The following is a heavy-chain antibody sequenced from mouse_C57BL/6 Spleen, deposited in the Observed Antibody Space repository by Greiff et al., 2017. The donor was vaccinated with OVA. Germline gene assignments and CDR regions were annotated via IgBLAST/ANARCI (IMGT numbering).Heavy chain of an antibody. CDR2: IDPSDSET. CDR1: GYTFTSYW. V-gene: IGHV1-52*01. Sequence: QVQLKQPGAELVRPGSSVKLSCKASGYTFTSYWMHWVKQRPIQGLEWIGNIDPSDSETHYNQKFKDKATLTVDKSSSTAYMQLSSLTSEDSAVYYCARWYYGSSYYFDYWGQGTTLTVSS. D-gene: IGHD1-1*01. CDR3: ARWYYGSSYYFDY. J-gene: IGHJ2*01.